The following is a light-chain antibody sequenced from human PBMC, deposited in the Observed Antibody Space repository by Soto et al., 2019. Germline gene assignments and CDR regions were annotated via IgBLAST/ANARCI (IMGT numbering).Light chain of an antibody. V-gene: IGLV2-8*01. CDR2: DVS. J-gene: IGLJ1*01. CDR3: SSYAGSNNFYV. CDR1: SRDVGAYNS. Sequence: QSALTQPPSASGSPGQSVNISCTGTSRDVGAYNSVSWYRQHPGKAPELIIYDVSERPSGVPDRFSASKSGNTASLTVSGLQDEDEADYYCSSYAGSNNFYVFGTGTQLTVL.